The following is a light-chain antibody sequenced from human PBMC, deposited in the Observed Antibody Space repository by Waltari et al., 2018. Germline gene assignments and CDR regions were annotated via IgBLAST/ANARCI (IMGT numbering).Light chain of an antibody. Sequence: EIVMTQSPLSLPVTPGEPASISCRSSQSLLHSNGDNYLDWYLQKPGQSPQLLIYLGSSRATGVPDRFGGSGSGTDFTLKISRVEAEDVGVYYCQQYYPNPPGFTFGPGTKVDIK. CDR3: QQYYPNPPGFT. V-gene: IGKV2-28*01. CDR1: QSLLHSNGDNY. J-gene: IGKJ3*01. CDR2: LGS.